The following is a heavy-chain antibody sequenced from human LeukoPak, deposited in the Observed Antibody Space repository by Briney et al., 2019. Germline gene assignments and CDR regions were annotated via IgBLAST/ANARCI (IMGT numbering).Heavy chain of an antibody. Sequence: GRSLRLSCAASGFTFSSYGMHWVRQSPGRGLEWVSFISFDGSNEFYADPLKGRFTISRDNSKDTLYLQMDSLRAEDTALYYCAREEHDYVWGSYRYYYYYGIDVWGQGTTVTVSS. CDR1: GFTFSSYG. CDR3: AREEHDYVWGSYRYYYYYGIDV. V-gene: IGHV3-30*03. D-gene: IGHD3-16*02. J-gene: IGHJ6*02. CDR2: ISFDGSNE.